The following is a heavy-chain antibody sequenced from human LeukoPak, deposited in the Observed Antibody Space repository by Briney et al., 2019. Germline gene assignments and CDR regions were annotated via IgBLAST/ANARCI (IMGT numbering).Heavy chain of an antibody. CDR3: TRHSGSYPELDY. CDR2: IRSKANSYAT. CDR1: GFTFSSYR. D-gene: IGHD1-26*01. V-gene: IGHV3-73*01. J-gene: IGHJ4*02. Sequence: GGSLRLSCAVSGFTFSSYRMTWVRQASGKGLEWVGRIRSKANSYATAYAASVKGRFTISRDDSKNTAYLQMNSLKTEDTAVYYCTRHSGSYPELDYWGQGTLVTVSS.